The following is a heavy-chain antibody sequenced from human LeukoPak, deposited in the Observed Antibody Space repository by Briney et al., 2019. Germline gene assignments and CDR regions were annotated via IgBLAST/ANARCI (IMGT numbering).Heavy chain of an antibody. CDR3: VTYSLAVAGADH. CDR2: ISSSGNAI. J-gene: IGHJ5*02. Sequence: GGSLRLSCAASGFTFSDYYMSWIRQAPGEGLEWVSHISSSGNAIHYADSVKGRFTISRDNAKNSLYLQMNSLRAEDTAVYYCVTYSLAVAGADHWGQGTLVTVSS. V-gene: IGHV3-11*04. D-gene: IGHD6-19*01. CDR1: GFTFSDYY.